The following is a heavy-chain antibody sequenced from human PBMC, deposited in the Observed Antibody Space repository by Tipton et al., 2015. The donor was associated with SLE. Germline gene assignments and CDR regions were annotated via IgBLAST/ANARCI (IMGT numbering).Heavy chain of an antibody. CDR2: INSDGSST. J-gene: IGHJ5*02. Sequence: SLRLSCAASGFTFSSYWMHWVRQAPGKGLVWVSRINSDGSSTSYADSVKGRFTISRDNAKNTLYLQMNSLRAEDTAVYYCAKALLGSPFDPWGQGTLVTVSS. D-gene: IGHD7-27*01. CDR3: AKALLGSPFDP. V-gene: IGHV3-74*01. CDR1: GFTFSSYW.